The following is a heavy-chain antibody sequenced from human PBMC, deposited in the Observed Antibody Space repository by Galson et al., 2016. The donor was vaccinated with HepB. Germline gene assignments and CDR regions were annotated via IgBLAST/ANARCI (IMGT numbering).Heavy chain of an antibody. CDR1: GGTFSSYA. J-gene: IGHJ6*02. Sequence: SVKVSCKASGGTFSSYAFIWVRQAPGQGLEWMGGIIPIFGTESYAQKFQGSVMITADELTRTAYMELSSLRSEDTAIYYCARDGSGSFPRGYGMDVWGQGTTVTVSS. CDR3: ARDGSGSFPRGYGMDV. CDR2: IIPIFGTE. V-gene: IGHV1-69*13. D-gene: IGHD3-10*01.